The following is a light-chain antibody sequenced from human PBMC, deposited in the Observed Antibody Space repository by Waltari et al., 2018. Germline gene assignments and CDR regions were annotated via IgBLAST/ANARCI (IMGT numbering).Light chain of an antibody. J-gene: IGKJ1*01. Sequence: DIHMTQSPSSLSASVGDRVAITCQASQHISNYVNWYQQKPGKAPELLIFDASNLKKGVPSRFSGSGSGTDFTFTISSLQPEDVATYYCQQYDDLVRTFGRGTKVEIK. CDR2: DAS. V-gene: IGKV1-33*01. CDR3: QQYDDLVRT. CDR1: QHISNY.